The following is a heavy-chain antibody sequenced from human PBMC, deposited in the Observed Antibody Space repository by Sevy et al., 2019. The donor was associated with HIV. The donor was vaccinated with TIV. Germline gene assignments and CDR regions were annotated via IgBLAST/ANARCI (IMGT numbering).Heavy chain of an antibody. Sequence: GSLRLSCAASGFDFSIYSMSWVRQAPGKGLEWVSTLSFGCGKINYADSVKGRFTISRDNSKSSVYLQMNNMRVEDTAVYYCGREGCTKPHDYWGQGTLVTVSS. V-gene: IGHV3-23*01. CDR3: GREGCTKPHDY. D-gene: IGHD2-8*01. J-gene: IGHJ4*02. CDR2: LSFGCGKI. CDR1: GFDFSIYS.